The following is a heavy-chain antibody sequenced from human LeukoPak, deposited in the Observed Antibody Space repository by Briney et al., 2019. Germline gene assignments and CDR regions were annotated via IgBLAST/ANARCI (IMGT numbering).Heavy chain of an antibody. J-gene: IGHJ3*02. CDR1: GFTFSSYS. CDR3: ARDPYSSGWYKDAFDI. V-gene: IGHV3-21*01. Sequence: GGSLRLSCAASGFTFSSYSMNWVRQAPGKGLEWVSSISGISSFINYADSVKGRFTISIDNAQNSLFLQLNSLRAEDTTVYYCARDPYSSGWYKDAFDIWGQGTMVTVSS. D-gene: IGHD6-19*01. CDR2: ISGISSFI.